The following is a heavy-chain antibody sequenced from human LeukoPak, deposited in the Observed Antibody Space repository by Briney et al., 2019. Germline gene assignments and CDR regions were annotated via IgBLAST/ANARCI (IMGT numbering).Heavy chain of an antibody. CDR2: IRKKAYGGTT. V-gene: IGHV3-49*04. CDR1: GFTFGDYS. J-gene: IGHJ4*02. CDR3: TRNDSPGPN. Sequence: GGSLRLSCEASGFTFGDYSMSWVRQARGKGLSWVGFIRKKAYGGTTEYAASVKGRFTISRDDSISIVYLQMNNLKTEDTAVYYCTRNDSPGPNWGQGTLVTVSS. D-gene: IGHD2-15*01.